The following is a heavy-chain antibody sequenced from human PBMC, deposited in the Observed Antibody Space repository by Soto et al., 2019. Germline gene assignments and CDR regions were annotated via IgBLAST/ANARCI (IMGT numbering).Heavy chain of an antibody. D-gene: IGHD2-2*01. CDR1: GMTFTNYD. CDR3: TRDLGGYQLDY. V-gene: IGHV3-13*04. J-gene: IGHJ4*02. Sequence: GGSLSLSCAASGMTFTNYDMHWVRQGTGKGLEWVSSVSRAGDTYYPDSVRGRFTISRDDARNSLYLQMNSLRAGDTAVYYCTRDLGGYQLDYWGQGTLVTVSS. CDR2: VSRAGDT.